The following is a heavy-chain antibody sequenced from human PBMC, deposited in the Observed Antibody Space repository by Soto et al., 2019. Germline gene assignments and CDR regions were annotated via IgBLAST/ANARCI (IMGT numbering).Heavy chain of an antibody. Sequence: QVQLVESGGGVVQPGRSLRLSCAASGFTFSSYGMHWVRQAPGKGLEWVAVISYDGSNKYYADSVKGRVTISRDNSKNTLYLQMNSLRAEDTAVYYCAKSGGSSCYYWGQGTLVTVSS. V-gene: IGHV3-30*18. CDR3: AKSGGSSCYY. J-gene: IGHJ4*02. D-gene: IGHD2-15*01. CDR1: GFTFSSYG. CDR2: ISYDGSNK.